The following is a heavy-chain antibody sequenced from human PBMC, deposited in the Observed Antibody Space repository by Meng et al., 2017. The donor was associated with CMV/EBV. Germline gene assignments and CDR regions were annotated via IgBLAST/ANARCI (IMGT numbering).Heavy chain of an antibody. CDR3: ARDRTIFGVRNYYYYGMDV. CDR2: ISSSSSYI. V-gene: IGHV3-21*01. CDR1: GFTFSSYS. D-gene: IGHD3-3*01. Sequence: ESLKISGAASGFTFSSYSMNWVRQAPGKGLEWVSSISSSSSYIYYADSVKGRFTISRDNAKNSLYLQMNSLRAEDTAVYYCARDRTIFGVRNYYYYGMDVWGQGTTVTVSS. J-gene: IGHJ6*02.